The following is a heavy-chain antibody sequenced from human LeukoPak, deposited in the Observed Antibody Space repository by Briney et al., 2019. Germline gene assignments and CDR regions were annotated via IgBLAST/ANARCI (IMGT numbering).Heavy chain of an antibody. D-gene: IGHD3-9*01. CDR3: AKTYYDILTGYYYDY. J-gene: IGHJ4*02. CDR2: IYSGGST. Sequence: PGRSLRLSCAASGFTFSSYGMHWVRQAPGKGLEWVSVIYSGGSTYYADSVKGRFTISRHNSKNTLYLQMNSLRAEDTAVYYCAKTYYDILTGYYYDYWGQGTLVTVSS. V-gene: IGHV3-NL1*01. CDR1: GFTFSSYG.